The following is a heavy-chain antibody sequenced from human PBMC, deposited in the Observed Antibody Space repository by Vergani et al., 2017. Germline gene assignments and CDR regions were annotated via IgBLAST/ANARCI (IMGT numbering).Heavy chain of an antibody. CDR1: GYTFTSYG. Sequence: QVQLVQSGAEVKKPGASVKVSCKASGYTFTSYGISWVRQAPGQGLEWMGWISAYNGNTNYAQKLQGRVTMTTDTSTSTAYMELRSLRSDDTAVYYCARDKRVGYYDSSGSRYYYMDVWGKGTTVTVS. CDR2: ISAYNGNT. CDR3: ARDKRVGYYDSSGSRYYYMDV. J-gene: IGHJ6*03. V-gene: IGHV1-18*04. D-gene: IGHD3-22*01.